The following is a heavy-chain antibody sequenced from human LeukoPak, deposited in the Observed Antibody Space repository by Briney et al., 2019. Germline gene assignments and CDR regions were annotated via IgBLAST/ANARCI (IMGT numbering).Heavy chain of an antibody. Sequence: GGSLRLSCAASGFTVSSNYMNSVRQAPGKGLEWVSVLYSGGGTYYADSVKGRFSIFRDTPKNTVYLQMSSLRAEDTAVYYRARGYSTGWYQFDCWGQGTLVTVSS. CDR1: GFTVSSNY. CDR3: ARGYSTGWYQFDC. V-gene: IGHV3-66*01. D-gene: IGHD6-19*01. J-gene: IGHJ4*02. CDR2: LYSGGGT.